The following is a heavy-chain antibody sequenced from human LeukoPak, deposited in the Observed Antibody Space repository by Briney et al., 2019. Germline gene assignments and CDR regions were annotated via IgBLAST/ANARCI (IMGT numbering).Heavy chain of an antibody. D-gene: IGHD3-10*01. CDR3: AREPARLLWFGELLYYYYYGMDV. J-gene: IGHJ6*02. V-gene: IGHV1-18*01. CDR2: ISAYNGNT. CDR1: GYTFTSYG. Sequence: ASVKVSCKASGYTFTSYGISWVRQAPGQGLEWMGWISAYNGNTNYAQKLQGRVTMTTDTSTSTAYMELRSLRSDDTAVYYCAREPARLLWFGELLYYYYYGMDVWGQGTTVTVSS.